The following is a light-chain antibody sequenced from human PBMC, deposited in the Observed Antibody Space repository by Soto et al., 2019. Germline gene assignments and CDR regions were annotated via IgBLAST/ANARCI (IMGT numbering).Light chain of an antibody. V-gene: IGKV2-30*02. CDR2: KHS. Sequence: DVVLTQSPLSLPVTLGQPASISCRSSQSLLHSDGNTFLYWFQQRPGHSLRRLIYKHSNRDSVVTDIVGDSGTSTNFTLEIIRVEFEDVGSYYCIQDTHWPSWTFSQRTKVEI. J-gene: IGKJ1*01. CDR1: QSLLHSDGNTF. CDR3: IQDTHWPSWT.